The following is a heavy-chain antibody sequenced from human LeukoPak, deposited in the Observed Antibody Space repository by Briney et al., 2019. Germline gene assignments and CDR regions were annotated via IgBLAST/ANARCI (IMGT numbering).Heavy chain of an antibody. CDR3: AIGGCSSTSCYVGGMDV. V-gene: IGHV3-66*01. D-gene: IGHD2-2*01. J-gene: IGHJ6*02. CDR2: IYSGGST. CDR1: GFTVSSNY. Sequence: PGVTLRLSCAASGFTVSSNYMSWVRQAPGKGLEWVSVIYSGGSTYYADSVKGRFTISRDNSKNTLYLQMNSLRAEDTAVYYCAIGGCSSTSCYVGGMDVWGQGTTVTVSS.